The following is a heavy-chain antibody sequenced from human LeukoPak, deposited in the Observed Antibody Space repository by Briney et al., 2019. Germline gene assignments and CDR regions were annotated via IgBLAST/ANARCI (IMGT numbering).Heavy chain of an antibody. CDR2: VYYTGRT. CDR1: GGSISSYY. CDR3: ARHMSVSYDAFDL. Sequence: KPSETLSLTCIVSGGSISSYYWSWIRQPPGKGLEWIAYVYYTGRTLYNPSLESRVTISVDTSKTQISLKLTSVTAADTAVFYCARHMSVSYDAFDLWGRGTPVTVSS. D-gene: IGHD3-10*01. J-gene: IGHJ3*01. V-gene: IGHV4-59*08.